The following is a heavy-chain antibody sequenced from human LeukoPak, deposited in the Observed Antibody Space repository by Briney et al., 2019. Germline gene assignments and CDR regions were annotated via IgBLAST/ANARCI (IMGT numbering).Heavy chain of an antibody. CDR2: IIPIFGTA. CDR3: AREGYTYSGEEYYFDY. Sequence: ASVTVSCKASGCTFTSYAISWVRQAPGQGLEWMGGIIPIFGTANYAQKFQGRVTITADESTSTAYMELSSLRSEDTAVYYCAREGYTYSGEEYYFDYWGQGTLVTVSA. V-gene: IGHV1-69*13. J-gene: IGHJ4*02. D-gene: IGHD5-18*01. CDR1: GCTFTSYA.